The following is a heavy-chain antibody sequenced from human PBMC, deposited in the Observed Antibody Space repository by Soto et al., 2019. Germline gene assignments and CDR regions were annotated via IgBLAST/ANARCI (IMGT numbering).Heavy chain of an antibody. CDR3: AITASRYSEPMDV. V-gene: IGHV5-10-1*01. CDR2: IDPSDSYT. D-gene: IGHD5-18*01. CDR1: GYSFTTYL. J-gene: IGHJ6*02. Sequence: GESLKISFKGSGYSFTTYLINWVRQMPVKGLEWMGRIDPSDSYTNYSPSFQGHVAISTEKSIGTAYLQWTSLKASDTAMYYCAITASRYSEPMDVWGQGTTVTVSS.